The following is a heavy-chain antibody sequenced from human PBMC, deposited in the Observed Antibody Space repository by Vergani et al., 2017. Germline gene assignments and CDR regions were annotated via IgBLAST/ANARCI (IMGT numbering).Heavy chain of an antibody. V-gene: IGHV4-39*07. J-gene: IGHJ3*02. D-gene: IGHD3-3*01. CDR2: IFYSGSM. CDR3: ARELVYGARGRGAFDI. Sequence: QLQLQESGPGLVKPSETLSLTCTVSGGSISTSSYHWGWIRQPPGKGLEWIGTIFYSGSMYYNPSLKIRVTISVDTSMNQFSLTLSSVTAADTAVYYCARELVYGARGRGAFDIWGQGTLVTVSS. CDR1: GGSISTSSYH.